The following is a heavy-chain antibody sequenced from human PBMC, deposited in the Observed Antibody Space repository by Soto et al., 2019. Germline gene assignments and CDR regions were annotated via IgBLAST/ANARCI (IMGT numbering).Heavy chain of an antibody. CDR1: GYTFTGYY. Sequence: ASVKVSCKASGYTFTGYYMHWVRQAPGQGLEWMGWINPNSGGTNYAQKFQGWVTMTRDTSISTAYMELSRLRSDDTAVYYCARDKGRADYGSGEDPLYYFDYWGQGTLVTVSS. CDR2: INPNSGGT. J-gene: IGHJ4*02. CDR3: ARDKGRADYGSGEDPLYYFDY. V-gene: IGHV1-2*04. D-gene: IGHD3-10*01.